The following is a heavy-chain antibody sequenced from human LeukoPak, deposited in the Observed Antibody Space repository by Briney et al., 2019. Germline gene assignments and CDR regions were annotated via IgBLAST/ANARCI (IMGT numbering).Heavy chain of an antibody. Sequence: ASVKVSCKASGYTFTSYYLHWVRQAPGQGLEWMGIINPSAGSTSYAQKFQGRVTMTRDTSTSTVYMELSSLRSEDTAVYYCARKGDIAVAGLVLDHWGQGTLVAVSS. J-gene: IGHJ4*02. CDR3: ARKGDIAVAGLVLDH. CDR1: GYTFTSYY. CDR2: INPSAGST. D-gene: IGHD6-19*01. V-gene: IGHV1-46*01.